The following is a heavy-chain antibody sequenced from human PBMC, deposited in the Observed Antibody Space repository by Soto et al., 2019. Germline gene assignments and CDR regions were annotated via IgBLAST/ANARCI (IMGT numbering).Heavy chain of an antibody. J-gene: IGHJ3*02. V-gene: IGHV1-18*01. D-gene: IGHD3-3*01. CDR2: ISAHNGNT. CDR3: ARYPLLFLGWSVTHAFDI. Sequence: QVQLVQSGAEVKTPGASVKVSCKASGYTFTSYGISWVRPAPGQWLEWMGWISAHNGNTNYAQKLQCRVTMTTDTSTSTAYMELRSLRSDDTAVYYCARYPLLFLGWSVTHAFDIWGQGTMVTVSS. CDR1: GYTFTSYG.